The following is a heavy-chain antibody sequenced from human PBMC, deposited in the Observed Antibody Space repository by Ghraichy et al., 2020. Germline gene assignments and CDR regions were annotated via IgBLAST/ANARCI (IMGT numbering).Heavy chain of an antibody. V-gene: IGHV3-23*01. CDR2: IRGPGRPT. CDR1: GFTFSSYA. Sequence: GGSLRLSCAASGFTFSSYAVSWVRQAPGMGLEWVSSIRGPGRPTYYADSVKGRFTISRDNSKNTLYLQMNSVRAEDTAIYYSAKLAYVDDGSPPYWGQGTLVTVSS. J-gene: IGHJ4*02. D-gene: IGHD4-17*01. CDR3: AKLAYVDDGSPPY.